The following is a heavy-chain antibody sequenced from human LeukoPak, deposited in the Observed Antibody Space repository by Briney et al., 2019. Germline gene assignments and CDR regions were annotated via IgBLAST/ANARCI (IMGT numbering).Heavy chain of an antibody. CDR3: ARTTEGYCSSASCFGFSYSYYMDV. Sequence: SETLSLTCTVSGYSISSGYYWGWIRQPPGKGLEWIGSIYHSGSTYYNPSLKSRVTISVDTSKNQFSLKLSSVIAADTAVYYCARTTEGYCSSASCFGFSYSYYMDVWGKGTTVTISS. V-gene: IGHV4-38-2*02. J-gene: IGHJ6*03. D-gene: IGHD2-2*01. CDR2: IYHSGST. CDR1: GYSISSGYY.